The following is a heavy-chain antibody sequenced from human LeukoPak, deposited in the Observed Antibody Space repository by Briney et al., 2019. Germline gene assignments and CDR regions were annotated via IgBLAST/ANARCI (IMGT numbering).Heavy chain of an antibody. Sequence: SETLSLTCAVYVGSFSGYYWSWIRQSPGKGLEWIGEINHSGTTSCNPSLESRITISADASKNQFSLRLTSVTAADTAVYYCARVQTLGGLYYYYSMDVWAKGTTVTVSS. J-gene: IGHJ6*03. V-gene: IGHV4-34*01. D-gene: IGHD3-16*01. CDR3: ARVQTLGGLYYYYSMDV. CDR2: INHSGTT. CDR1: VGSFSGYY.